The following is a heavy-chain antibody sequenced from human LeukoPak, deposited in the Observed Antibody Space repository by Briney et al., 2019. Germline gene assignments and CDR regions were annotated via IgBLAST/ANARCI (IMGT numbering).Heavy chain of an antibody. D-gene: IGHD1-26*01. Sequence: SQTLXLTCAISGDSVSSNSAAWHWIRQSXSXXXEWXGRTYYRSKWSNDYAVSVRSRITINPDTSKNQFSLQLNSVTPEDTAVYYCVRDQVGGSLFDYWGQGTLVTVSS. CDR1: GDSVSSNSAA. CDR2: TYYRSKWSN. CDR3: VRDQVGGSLFDY. V-gene: IGHV6-1*01. J-gene: IGHJ4*02.